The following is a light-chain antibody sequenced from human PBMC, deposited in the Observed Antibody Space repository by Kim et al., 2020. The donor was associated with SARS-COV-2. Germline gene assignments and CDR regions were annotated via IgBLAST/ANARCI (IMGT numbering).Light chain of an antibody. J-gene: IGKJ4*01. V-gene: IGKV1-5*03. Sequence: LVGDRVTITCRASQSISSWLAWYQQKPGKAPKLLIYKASSLESGVPSRFSGSGSGTEFTLTISSLQPDDFATYYCQQYNSYSLLTFGGGTKVDIK. CDR2: KAS. CDR1: QSISSW. CDR3: QQYNSYSLLT.